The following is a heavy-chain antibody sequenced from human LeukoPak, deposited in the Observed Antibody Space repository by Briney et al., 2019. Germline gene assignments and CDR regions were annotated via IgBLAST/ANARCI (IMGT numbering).Heavy chain of an antibody. CDR2: LSHSGSS. J-gene: IGHJ4*02. D-gene: IGHD6-19*01. CDR1: GYSISSGYY. Sequence: PSETLSLTCTVSGYSISSGYYWDWIRQPPGKGLEWIGTLSHSGSSYYNPSLKSRVTISVETSRNQFSLKLNSVTAADTAVYYCARGRHSSGRNHFDYWGQGTLVTVSS. CDR3: ARGRHSSGRNHFDY. V-gene: IGHV4-38-2*02.